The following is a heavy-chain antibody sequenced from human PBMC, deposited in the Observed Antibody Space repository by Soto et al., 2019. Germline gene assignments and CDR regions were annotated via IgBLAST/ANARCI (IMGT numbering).Heavy chain of an antibody. D-gene: IGHD3-16*02. Sequence: QGQLGESGGGLAKPGGSLRLSCAASGFTFSDYYMSWIRQAPGKGLEWVSYISSSGTTIYYADSVKGRFTISRDNARTSLFLQMNSLRAEDTAVYYCAKGYVWGSYRPSMDVWGHGTTVTVSS. CDR3: AKGYVWGSYRPSMDV. J-gene: IGHJ6*02. CDR1: GFTFSDYY. CDR2: ISSSGTTI. V-gene: IGHV3-11*01.